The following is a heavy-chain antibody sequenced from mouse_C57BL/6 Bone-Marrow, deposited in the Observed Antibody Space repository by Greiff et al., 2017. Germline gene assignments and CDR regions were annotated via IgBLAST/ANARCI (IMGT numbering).Heavy chain of an antibody. J-gene: IGHJ2*01. V-gene: IGHV6-3*01. CDR2: IRFKSDNYAT. CDR1: GFTFSNYW. CDR3: TLTGTGYYFDY. D-gene: IGHD4-1*01. Sequence: EVQLVESGGGLVQPGGSMKLSCVASGFTFSNYWMNWVRQSPEKGLEWVAQIRFKSDNYATHYAESVKGRFTISRDDSKSSVYLQMNNLRAEDTGIYYCTLTGTGYYFDYWGQGTTLTVSS.